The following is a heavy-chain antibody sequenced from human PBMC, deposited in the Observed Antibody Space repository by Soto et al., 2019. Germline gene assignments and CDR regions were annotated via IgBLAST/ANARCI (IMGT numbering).Heavy chain of an antibody. V-gene: IGHV1-69*01. CDR3: ARSYYGSGSYYSPWYYYGMDV. CDR2: IIPIFGTA. Sequence: VQSGAEVKKPGSSVKVSCKASGGTFSSYAISWVRQAPGQGLEWMGGIIPIFGTANYAQKFQGRVTITADESTSTAYMELSSLRSEDTAVYYCARSYYGSGSYYSPWYYYGMDVWGQGTTVTVSS. CDR1: GGTFSSYA. J-gene: IGHJ6*02. D-gene: IGHD3-10*01.